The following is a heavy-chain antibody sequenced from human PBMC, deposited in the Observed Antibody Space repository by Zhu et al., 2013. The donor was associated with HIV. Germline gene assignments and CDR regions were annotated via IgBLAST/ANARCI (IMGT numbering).Heavy chain of an antibody. V-gene: IGHV1-69*06. Sequence: QVQLVQSGAEVKKPGSSVKISCKASGGTFITHAMNWVRLAPGQGLEWMGGVIPMFGTTKYAQNFQGRVTITADKITSTVYMELSSLRSEDTAVYYCAREYSIGYYYYMDVWGKGTTVTVSS. CDR1: GGTFITHA. D-gene: IGHD6-25*01. J-gene: IGHJ6*03. CDR2: VIPMFGTT. CDR3: AREYSIGYYYYMDV.